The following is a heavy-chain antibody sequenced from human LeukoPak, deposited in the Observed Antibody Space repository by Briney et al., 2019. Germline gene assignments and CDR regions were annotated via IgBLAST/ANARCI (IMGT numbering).Heavy chain of an antibody. CDR2: INWNGGST. V-gene: IGHV3-20*04. CDR1: GFTFDDYG. J-gene: IGHJ4*02. Sequence: GGSLRLSCAASGFTFDDYGMSWVRQAPGKGLEWVSGINWNGGSTGYADSVKGRFTISRDNAKNSLYLQMNSLRAEDTAVYYCAKVPLGFGEFQFDYWGQGTLVTVSS. D-gene: IGHD3-10*01. CDR3: AKVPLGFGEFQFDY.